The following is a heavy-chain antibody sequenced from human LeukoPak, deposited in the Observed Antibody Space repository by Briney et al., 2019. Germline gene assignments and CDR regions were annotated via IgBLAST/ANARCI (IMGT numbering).Heavy chain of an antibody. D-gene: IGHD3-16*01. CDR3: ARSRPGGVLIVDSLDS. CDR1: GGXISNYH. Sequence: SETLSLTCTVSGGXISNYHLNWIRQPPGKGLEWIGYINYRGSTKYYPSLKSRVTIAVDTSKNQLSLKVSSVTAADTAVYYCARSRPGGVLIVDSLDSWGQGNLVTVSS. J-gene: IGHJ4*02. V-gene: IGHV4-59*08. CDR2: INYRGST.